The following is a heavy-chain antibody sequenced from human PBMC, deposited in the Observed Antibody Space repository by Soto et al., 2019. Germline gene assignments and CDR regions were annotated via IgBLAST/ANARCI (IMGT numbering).Heavy chain of an antibody. J-gene: IGHJ4*02. CDR3: ARRGRYGGRSYTG. V-gene: IGHV4-34*01. CDR1: GGSFNDFY. D-gene: IGHD2-15*01. Sequence: LPIQKWAPGLLNPPETLSLTCAGLGGSFNDFYWIWARQPPGEGLEWIGEVNHAGGTDYNPSLKSRVTISEDRSKNQLSLRLKSVTVADTATYYCARRGRYGGRSYTGWGQGTLVTVSS. CDR2: VNHAGGT.